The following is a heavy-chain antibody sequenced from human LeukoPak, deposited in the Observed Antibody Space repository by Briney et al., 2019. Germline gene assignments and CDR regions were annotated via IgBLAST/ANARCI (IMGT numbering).Heavy chain of an antibody. CDR1: GFTVSSNY. J-gene: IGHJ3*02. V-gene: IGHV3-66*01. CDR3: AKDFSVGRGANAEGAFDI. D-gene: IGHD1-26*01. Sequence: GGSLRLSCAASGFTVSSNYMSWVRQAPGKGLEWVSVIYSGGSTYYADSVKGRFTISRDNSKNTLYLQMNSLRAEDTAVYYCAKDFSVGRGANAEGAFDIWGQGTMVTVSS. CDR2: IYSGGST.